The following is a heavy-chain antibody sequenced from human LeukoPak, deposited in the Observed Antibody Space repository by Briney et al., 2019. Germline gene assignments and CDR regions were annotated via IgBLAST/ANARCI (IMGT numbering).Heavy chain of an antibody. V-gene: IGHV3-21*01. J-gene: IGHJ3*02. D-gene: IGHD3-22*01. CDR3: AREGTWYYDSSGYRDAFDI. Sequence: PGGSLRLSCAAPGFTFSSYSMNWVRQAPGKGLEWVSSISSSSSYIYYADSVKGRFTISRDNAKNSLYLQMNSLRAEDTAVYYCAREGTWYYDSSGYRDAFDIWGQGTMVTVSS. CDR1: GFTFSSYS. CDR2: ISSSSSYI.